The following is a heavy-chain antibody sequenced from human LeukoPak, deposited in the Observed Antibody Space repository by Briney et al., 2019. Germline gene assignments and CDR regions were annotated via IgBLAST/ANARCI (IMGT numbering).Heavy chain of an antibody. V-gene: IGHV3-30*18. CDR1: GFTFNNYC. Sequence: GGSLRPSCAASGFTFNNYCLHWVRQAPGKGLNWVAFISYDGFVKDYADSVKGRFSISRDNSKNTLYLDMNSLRADDTAVYFCVKDRQIFRFLDGAFDVWGQGTMLTVSS. CDR3: VKDRQIFRFLDGAFDV. D-gene: IGHD3-3*01. CDR2: ISYDGFVK. J-gene: IGHJ3*01.